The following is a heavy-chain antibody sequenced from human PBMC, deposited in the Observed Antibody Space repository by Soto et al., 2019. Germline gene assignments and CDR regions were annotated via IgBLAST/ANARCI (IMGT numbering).Heavy chain of an antibody. CDR1: CGSISSSGYY. Sequence: SETLSLTCTVSCGSISSSGYYWGWIRQSPGKGLEWIASSYHSGNTFYNPSLESRVTISIDTSKNQFSLKMTSVTAADTAVYYCARVVTTAFFDPWGQGTLVTVSS. CDR2: SYHSGNT. CDR3: ARVVTTAFFDP. V-gene: IGHV4-39*07. J-gene: IGHJ5*02. D-gene: IGHD4-17*01.